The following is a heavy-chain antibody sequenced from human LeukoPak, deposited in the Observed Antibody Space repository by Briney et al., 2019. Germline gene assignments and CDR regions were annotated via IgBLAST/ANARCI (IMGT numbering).Heavy chain of an antibody. V-gene: IGHV3-30*04. CDR2: ISYDGSNK. D-gene: IGHD1-1*01. J-gene: IGHJ6*04. CDR3: ARGERPSYYYGMDV. CDR1: GFTFSSYA. Sequence: PGGSLRLSCAASGFTFSSYAMHWVRQAPGKGLEWVAVISYDGSNKYYADSVKGRFTISRDNSKNTLYLQMNSLRAEDTAVYYCARGERPSYYYGMDVWGKGTTVTVSS.